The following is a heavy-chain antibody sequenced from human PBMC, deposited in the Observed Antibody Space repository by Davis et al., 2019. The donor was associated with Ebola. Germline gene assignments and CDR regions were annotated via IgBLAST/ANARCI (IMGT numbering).Heavy chain of an antibody. V-gene: IGHV4-59*11. J-gene: IGHJ6*03. CDR2: IYYSGST. CDR1: GGSISSHY. D-gene: IGHD6-19*01. CDR3: ARLGYSSSCMDV. Sequence: PSETLSLTCTVSGGSISSHYWSWIRQPPGKGLEWIGYIYYSGSTNYNPSLKSRVTLSVDRSKNQFSLRLSSVSAADTAVYYCARLGYSSSCMDVWGTGTTVIVSS.